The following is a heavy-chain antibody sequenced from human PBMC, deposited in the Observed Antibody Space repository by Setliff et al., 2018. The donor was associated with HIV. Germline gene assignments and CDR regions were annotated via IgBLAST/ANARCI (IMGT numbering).Heavy chain of an antibody. CDR2: IYYSGST. V-gene: IGHV4-38-2*01. CDR1: GYSVSSGYY. CDR3: ARVVPREVAPGGFDI. Sequence: SETLSLTCAVSGYSVSSGYYWGWIRQPPGKGLEWIASIYYSGSTYYAPSLKSRVTISVDTSKNQFSLKLTSVTAADTAVYFCARVVPREVAPGGFDIWGQGTMGTV. J-gene: IGHJ3*02. D-gene: IGHD5-12*01.